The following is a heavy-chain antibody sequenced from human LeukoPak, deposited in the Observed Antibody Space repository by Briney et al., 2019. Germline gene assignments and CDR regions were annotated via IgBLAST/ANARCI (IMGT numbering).Heavy chain of an antibody. CDR3: ASPGEWNVFPY. Sequence: SETLSLTCTVSGGSISGYYWRWIWQPLGKGPEWIGYIHSSVSTNYNPSLKSRVTILVDTSKNHFSLKVCSVTAAHSAVYYCASPGEWNVFPYWGQGTLVAVSS. V-gene: IGHV4-59*01. J-gene: IGHJ4*02. CDR1: GGSISGYY. D-gene: IGHD1-1*01. CDR2: IHSSVST.